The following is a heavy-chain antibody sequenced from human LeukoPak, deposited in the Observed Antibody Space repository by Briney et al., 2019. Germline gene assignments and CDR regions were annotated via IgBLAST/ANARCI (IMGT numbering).Heavy chain of an antibody. CDR1: NGSINNDY. CDR3: ATCAPNRYWLAP. J-gene: IGHJ5*02. CDR2: IDYSGYT. V-gene: IGHV4-59*08. Sequence: SETLSLTCNVSNGSINNDYWLWVRQPPRKGLEWIAYIDYSGYTDYNPSVKSRVTMSIDTSKSQFTLHLRSVSAADTAIYYCATCAPNRYWLAPWGQGILVTVSS.